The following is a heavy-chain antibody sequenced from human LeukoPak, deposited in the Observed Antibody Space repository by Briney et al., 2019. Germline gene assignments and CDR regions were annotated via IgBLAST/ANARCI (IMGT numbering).Heavy chain of an antibody. J-gene: IGHJ5*02. D-gene: IGHD1-1*01. CDR1: VCTFSSYA. V-gene: IGHV1-69*01. CDR2: IIPIFGTA. Sequence: ASVKVSCKASVCTFSSYAISWVRQAPGQGLEWMGGIIPIFGTANYAQKFQGRVTITADESTSTAYMELSSLRSEDTAIYYCARVQRYNYGPRWFDPWGQGTLVTVSS. CDR3: ARVQRYNYGPRWFDP.